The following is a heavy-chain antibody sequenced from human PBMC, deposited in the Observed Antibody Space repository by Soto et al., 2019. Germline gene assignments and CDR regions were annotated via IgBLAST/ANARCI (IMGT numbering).Heavy chain of an antibody. J-gene: IGHJ5*02. CDR2: IIPIIGII. D-gene: IGHD3-22*01. Sequence: QVQLVQSGAEVKKPGSSVKVSCKASGGTFGTYTITWVRQAPGQGLEWRGRIIPIIGIINYAQKFQGRVTITADKFTGTAYMELTRLRSDDTAVYYCAGDPDSHYNDSHASSYPWGQGTLVTVSS. V-gene: IGHV1-69*08. CDR1: GGTFGTYT. CDR3: AGDPDSHYNDSHASSYP.